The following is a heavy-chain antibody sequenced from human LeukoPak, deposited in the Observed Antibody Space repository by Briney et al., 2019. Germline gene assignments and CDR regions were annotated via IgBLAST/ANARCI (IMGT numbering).Heavy chain of an antibody. V-gene: IGHV3-9*01. CDR3: AKETRYSSGGVDY. Sequence: GRSLRLSCAASGFTFDDYAMHWVRQAPGKGLEWVSGISWNSGSIGYADSVKGRFTISRDNAKNSLYLQMNSLRAEDTAVYFCAKETRYSSGGVDYWGQGTLVTVSS. D-gene: IGHD6-19*01. J-gene: IGHJ4*02. CDR2: ISWNSGSI. CDR1: GFTFDDYA.